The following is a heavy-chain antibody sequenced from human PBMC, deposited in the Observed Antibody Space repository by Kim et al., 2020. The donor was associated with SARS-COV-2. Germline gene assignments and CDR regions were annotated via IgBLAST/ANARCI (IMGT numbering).Heavy chain of an antibody. CDR2: ISASGTGT. J-gene: IGHJ4*02. CDR3: GKSYSAWPNNFIDY. V-gene: IGHV3-23*01. CDR1: GFTFDTYD. D-gene: IGHD6-19*01. Sequence: GGSLRLSCVASGFTFDTYDMTWVRLAPGKGPEWVSGISASGTGTYYADSVKGRFTVSRDTSKNTFYLQMSSLRGEDTAVYYCGKSYSAWPNNFIDYWGQGTLVTVSS.